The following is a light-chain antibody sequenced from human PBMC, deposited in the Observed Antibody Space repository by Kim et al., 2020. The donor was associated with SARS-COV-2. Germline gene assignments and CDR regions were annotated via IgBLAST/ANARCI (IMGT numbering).Light chain of an antibody. J-gene: IGLJ3*02. V-gene: IGLV3-1*01. CDR1: KLGNKY. CDR2: QEG. Sequence: VPVSPDQTATITCAGEKLGNKYASWYQQKPGQSPVLVIYQEGKRPSGLPERVSGSNSGNTATLTISGTQAMDEADYYCQAWDSTWVFGGGTQLTVL. CDR3: QAWDSTWV.